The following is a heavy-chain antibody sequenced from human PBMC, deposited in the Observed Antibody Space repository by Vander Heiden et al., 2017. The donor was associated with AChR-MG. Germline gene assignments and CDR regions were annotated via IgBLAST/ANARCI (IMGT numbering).Heavy chain of an antibody. CDR2: INPNSGGT. Sequence: HVQLVQSGAEVKKPGASVKVSCKASGYPFTGYYIHWVRQAPGQGLEWMGWINPNSGGTNYAQKFQGRVTVTRDTSSSTAYMELKRLRSDDTAVYSCARSIRDHLGLAARWSGYYGMDVWGPGTTVAVSS. D-gene: IGHD6-6*01. CDR3: ARSIRDHLGLAARWSGYYGMDV. J-gene: IGHJ6*02. CDR1: GYPFTGYY. V-gene: IGHV1-2*02.